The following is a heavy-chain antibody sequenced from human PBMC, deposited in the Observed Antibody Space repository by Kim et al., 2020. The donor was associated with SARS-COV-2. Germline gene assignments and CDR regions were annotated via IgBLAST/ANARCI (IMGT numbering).Heavy chain of an antibody. J-gene: IGHJ4*02. CDR2: INAGNGNT. CDR1: GYTFTSYA. Sequence: ASVKVSCKASGYTFTSYAMHWVRQAPGQRLEWMGWINAGNGNTKYSQKFQGRVTITRDTSASTAYMELSSLRSEDTAVYYCARGVAAPWYFDYWGQGTLVTVSS. CDR3: ARGVAAPWYFDY. D-gene: IGHD6-13*01. V-gene: IGHV1-3*01.